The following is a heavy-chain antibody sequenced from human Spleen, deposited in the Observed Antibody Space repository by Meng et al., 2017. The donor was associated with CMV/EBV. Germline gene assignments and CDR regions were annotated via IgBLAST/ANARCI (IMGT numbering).Heavy chain of an antibody. CDR3: AREDQYQLGGMDV. Sequence: GESLKISCAASGFTFSDYYMSWIRQAPGKGLEWASYISSSGSTIYYADSVKGRFTISRDNAKNSLYLQMNSLRAEDTAVYYCAREDQYQLGGMDVWGQGTTVTVSS. J-gene: IGHJ6*02. CDR2: ISSSGSTI. D-gene: IGHD2-2*01. V-gene: IGHV3-11*01. CDR1: GFTFSDYY.